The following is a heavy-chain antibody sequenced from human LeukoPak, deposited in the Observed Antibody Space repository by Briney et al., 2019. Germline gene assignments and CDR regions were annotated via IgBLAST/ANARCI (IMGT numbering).Heavy chain of an antibody. J-gene: IGHJ5*02. CDR3: AKAGTTGIHHWFDP. CDR2: IYHSGGS. CDR1: GYSISNDYY. D-gene: IGHD1-1*01. Sequence: PSETLSLTCVVSGYSISNDYYWGWIWQPPGKGLEWIGNIYHSGGSYYNPSLKSRVTILVDTSKNQLSLKLSSVTAADTAVYYCAKAGTTGIHHWFDPWGQGNLVTVSS. V-gene: IGHV4-38-2*01.